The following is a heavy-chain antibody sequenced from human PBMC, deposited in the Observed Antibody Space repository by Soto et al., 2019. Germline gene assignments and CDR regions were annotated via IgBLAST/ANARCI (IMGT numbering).Heavy chain of an antibody. V-gene: IGHV4-59*08. Sequence: SETLSLTCTVSGGSISSYYWSWIRQPPGKGLEWIGYIYYSGSTNYNPSLKSRVTISVDTSKNQFSLKLSSVTAADTAVYYCARYSAYVTDAFDIWGQGTMVTVSS. D-gene: IGHD5-12*01. CDR2: IYYSGST. J-gene: IGHJ3*02. CDR3: ARYSAYVTDAFDI. CDR1: GGSISSYY.